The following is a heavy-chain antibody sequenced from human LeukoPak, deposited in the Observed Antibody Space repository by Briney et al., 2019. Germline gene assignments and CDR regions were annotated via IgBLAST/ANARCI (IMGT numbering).Heavy chain of an antibody. V-gene: IGHV3-74*01. J-gene: IGHJ3*02. CDR3: ARGDDSSGWRGAAFDI. D-gene: IGHD6-19*01. CDR2: LNSDGGIT. Sequence: GGSLRLSCAASGFTFSSYWMHWVRQVPGKGLVWVSRLNSDGGITTYADSVKGRFTISRDNAKNSLYLQMNSLRAEDTALYYCARGDDSSGWRGAAFDIWGQGTMVTVSS. CDR1: GFTFSSYW.